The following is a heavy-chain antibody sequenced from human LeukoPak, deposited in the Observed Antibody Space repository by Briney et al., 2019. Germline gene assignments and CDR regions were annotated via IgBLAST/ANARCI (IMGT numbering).Heavy chain of an antibody. CDR2: IYPGYSDA. J-gene: IGHJ5*02. CDR1: GYRLTSNW. D-gene: IGHD6-13*01. Sequence: GESLKISCKISGYRLTSNWIGWVRQVPGKGLEWMGLIYPGYSDAKYSPSFQGQVTFSVDASISTAYLQLSGLRASDTAIYYCVRFALSSSLDHWGQGTLVTVSS. CDR3: VRFALSSSLDH. V-gene: IGHV5-51*01.